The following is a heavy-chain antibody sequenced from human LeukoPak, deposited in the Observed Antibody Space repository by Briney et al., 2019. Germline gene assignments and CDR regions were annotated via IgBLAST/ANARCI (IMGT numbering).Heavy chain of an antibody. J-gene: IGHJ4*02. Sequence: HPGGPLRLSCAASVFTFSSYAMSWVRDAPGKGVEWVSSISGSGGNTYYGDSVMGRFTISRDNSKNTLYLQMSSLRVEDTAVYYCARLGKGYSSGWFVIDYWGQGTLVTVSS. V-gene: IGHV3-23*01. D-gene: IGHD6-19*01. CDR2: ISGSGGNT. CDR3: ARLGKGYSSGWFVIDY. CDR1: VFTFSSYA.